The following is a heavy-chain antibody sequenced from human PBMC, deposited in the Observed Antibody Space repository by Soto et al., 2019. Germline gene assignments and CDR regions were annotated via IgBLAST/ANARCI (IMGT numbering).Heavy chain of an antibody. J-gene: IGHJ4*02. CDR3: ARGPGYYFDY. D-gene: IGHD5-12*01. V-gene: IGHV1-69*08. Sequence: GASVKVSCKASGGTFSSYTISWVRQAPGQGLEWMGRIIPNLGKTNYAQKFQGRVTMTRDTSISTAYMELSSLRSEDTAVYYCARGPGYYFDYWGQGTLVTVSS. CDR2: IIPNLGKT. CDR1: GGTFSSYT.